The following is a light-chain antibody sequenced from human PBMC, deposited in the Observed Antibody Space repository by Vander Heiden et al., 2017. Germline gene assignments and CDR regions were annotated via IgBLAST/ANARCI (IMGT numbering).Light chain of an antibody. Sequence: DIQLTQSPSSLSASLGDRVIITCRASQDTGGHFNWYQQKPGEAPNILVYGASNLQSGVPSRLSGSGSGTHFTLTISSLQSEDYGTYFCQQSSSSPQTFGQGTVLEIK. CDR3: QQSSSSPQT. CDR2: GAS. V-gene: IGKV1-39*01. J-gene: IGKJ1*01. CDR1: QDTGGH.